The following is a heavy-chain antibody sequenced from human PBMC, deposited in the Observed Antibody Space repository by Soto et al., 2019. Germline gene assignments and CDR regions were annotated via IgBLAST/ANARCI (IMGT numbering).Heavy chain of an antibody. V-gene: IGHV3-21*01. D-gene: IGHD3-3*02. CDR3: ARDISEGFX. CDR2: ITSTSNYI. Sequence: GGSLRLSCAASGFTFSSYTMNWVRQAPGTGLEWVSSITSTSNYIYYADSVKGRFTISRDNAKNSLYLQMNSLRAEDTAVYYCARDISEGFXWGQGTLVTVSS. J-gene: IGHJ4*02. CDR1: GFTFSSYT.